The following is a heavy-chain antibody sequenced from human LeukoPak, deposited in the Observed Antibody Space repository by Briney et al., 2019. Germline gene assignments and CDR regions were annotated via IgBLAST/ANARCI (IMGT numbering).Heavy chain of an antibody. D-gene: IGHD5-24*01. Sequence: GGSLRLSCAASGFTFSSYSMNWVRQAPGKGLEWVSSISSSSSYIYYADSVKGRFTISRDNAKNSLYLQMNSLRAEDTAVYYCARSRDGYNFEAFDIWGQGTMVTVSS. V-gene: IGHV3-21*01. CDR1: GFTFSSYS. CDR3: ARSRDGYNFEAFDI. CDR2: ISSSSSYI. J-gene: IGHJ3*02.